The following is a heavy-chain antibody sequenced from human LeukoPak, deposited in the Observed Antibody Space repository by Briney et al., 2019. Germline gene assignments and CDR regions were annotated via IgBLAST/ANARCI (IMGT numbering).Heavy chain of an antibody. V-gene: IGHV3-7*01. CDR1: GFTFSSYW. Sequence: GGSLRLSCAASGFTFSSYWMSWVRQAPGKGLEWVANIKQDGSEKYYVDSVKGRFTISRDNAKNSLYRQMNSLRAEDTAVYYCARGRYCSGGSCYHYWGQGTLVTVSS. CDR2: IKQDGSEK. D-gene: IGHD2-15*01. J-gene: IGHJ4*02. CDR3: ARGRYCSGGSCYHY.